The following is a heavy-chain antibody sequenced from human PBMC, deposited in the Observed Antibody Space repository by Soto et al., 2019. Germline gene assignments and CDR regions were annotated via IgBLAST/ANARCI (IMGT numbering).Heavy chain of an antibody. CDR3: ARDLWVAVAGTVFAY. J-gene: IGHJ4*02. CDR2: INPSGGST. Sequence: ASVKVSCKASGYTFTSYYMHWVRQAPGQGLEWMGIINPSGGSTSYAQKFRGRVTMTRDTSTSTVYMELSSLRSEDTAVYYCARDLWVAVAGTVFAYWGQGTLVTVSS. CDR1: GYTFTSYY. V-gene: IGHV1-46*01. D-gene: IGHD6-19*01.